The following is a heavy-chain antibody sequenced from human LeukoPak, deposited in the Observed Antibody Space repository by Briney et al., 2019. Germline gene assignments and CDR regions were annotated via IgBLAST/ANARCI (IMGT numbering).Heavy chain of an antibody. D-gene: IGHD2-15*01. CDR1: GFTFSSYA. CDR2: ISYDGSNK. CDR3: ARVLGYCSGGSCYGACGMDV. V-gene: IGHV3-30-3*01. Sequence: PGRSLRLSCAASGFTFSSYAMHWVRQAPGKGLVWVAVISYDGSNKYYADSVKGRFTISRDNSKNTLYLQMNSLRTEDTAVYYCARVLGYCSGGSCYGACGMDVWGQGTTVTVSS. J-gene: IGHJ6*02.